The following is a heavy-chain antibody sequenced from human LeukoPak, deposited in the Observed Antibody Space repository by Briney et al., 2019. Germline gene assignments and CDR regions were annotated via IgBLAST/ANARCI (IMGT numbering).Heavy chain of an antibody. CDR3: ARKVVADTAFDF. D-gene: IGHD2-15*01. CDR1: GGSLNRGDDY. J-gene: IGHJ4*02. CDR2: IYYSGRT. Sequence: PSQTLSLTCTVWGGSLNRGDDYWPWIRQPPGKGLEWIGYIYYSGRTYSNPSMKSRVTISIDTYKKLFLLDLSSVTAADTAVYYCARKVVADTAFDFWGQGTLVTVSS. V-gene: IGHV4-30-4*01.